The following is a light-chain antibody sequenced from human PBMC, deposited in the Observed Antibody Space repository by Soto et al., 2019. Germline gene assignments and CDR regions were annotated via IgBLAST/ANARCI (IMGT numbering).Light chain of an antibody. Sequence: DIQMTQSPSSLSASVGDRVTIPCRASKSFGGYLNWFQQKPGIAPKLLIYAASSLQSGVPSRFSGSGSGTDFTLTISSLQPEDFATYYCQQSYITPWTFGQGTRVEIK. J-gene: IGKJ1*01. CDR2: AAS. V-gene: IGKV1-39*01. CDR3: QQSYITPWT. CDR1: KSFGGY.